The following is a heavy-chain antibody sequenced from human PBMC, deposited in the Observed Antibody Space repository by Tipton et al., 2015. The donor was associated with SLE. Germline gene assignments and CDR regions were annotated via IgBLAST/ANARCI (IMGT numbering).Heavy chain of an antibody. CDR1: GFTFSSYA. V-gene: IGHV3-23*03. CDR3: AKDRVAAAGGWGFDY. CDR2: IYNGGGR. J-gene: IGHJ4*02. Sequence: SLRLSCAASGFTFSSYAMSWVRQAPGKGLEWVSVIYNGGGRYSADSVKGRFTISRDDSKHSLYLQMNSLRAEDTAVYYCAKDRVAAAGGWGFDYWGQGTLVTVSS. D-gene: IGHD6-13*01.